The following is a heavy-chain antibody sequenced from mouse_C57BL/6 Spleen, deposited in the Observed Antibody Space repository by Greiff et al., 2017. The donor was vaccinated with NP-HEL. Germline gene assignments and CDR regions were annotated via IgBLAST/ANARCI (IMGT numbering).Heavy chain of an antibody. CDR1: GYTFTSYW. J-gene: IGHJ4*01. CDR3: ARGGGSYEIWYYAMDY. D-gene: IGHD1-1*02. CDR2: IYPGSGST. V-gene: IGHV1-55*01. Sequence: QVKLQQPGAELVKPGASVKMSCKASGYTFTSYWITWVKQRPGQGLEWIGDIYPGSGSTNYNEKFKSKATLTVDTSSSTAYMQLSSLTSKDTADYYWARGGGSYEIWYYAMDYWGQGTSVTVSS.